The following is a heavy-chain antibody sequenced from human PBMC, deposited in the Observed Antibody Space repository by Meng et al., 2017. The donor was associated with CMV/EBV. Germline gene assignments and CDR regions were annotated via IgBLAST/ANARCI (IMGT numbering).Heavy chain of an antibody. J-gene: IGHJ4*02. CDR2: ISGSGGST. Sequence: GGSLRLSCAASGFTFSSYAMSWVRQAPGKGLEWVSAISGSGGSTYYADSVKGRFTISRDNSKNTLYLQMNSLRAEDTAVYYCARETQKWELNLYFDYWGQGTLVTVSS. D-gene: IGHD1-26*01. CDR3: ARETQKWELNLYFDY. CDR1: GFTFSSYA. V-gene: IGHV3-23*01.